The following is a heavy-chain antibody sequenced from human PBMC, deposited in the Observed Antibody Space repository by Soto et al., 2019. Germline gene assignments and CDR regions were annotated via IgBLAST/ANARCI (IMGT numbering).Heavy chain of an antibody. D-gene: IGHD6-19*01. CDR3: ARDGYGSGWYNHRGAFDI. CDR1: GYTFTSYG. J-gene: IGHJ3*02. V-gene: IGHV1-18*01. Sequence: ASVKVSCKASGYTFTSYGISWVRQAPGQGLEWMGWISAYNGNTNYAQKLQGRVTMTTDTSTSTAYMELRSLRSDDTAVYYCARDGYGSGWYNHRGAFDIWGQGTMVTVSS. CDR2: ISAYNGNT.